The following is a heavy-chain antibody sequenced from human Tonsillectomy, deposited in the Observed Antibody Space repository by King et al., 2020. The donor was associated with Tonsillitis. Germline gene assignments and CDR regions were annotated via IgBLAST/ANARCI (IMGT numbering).Heavy chain of an antibody. D-gene: IGHD3-16*01. CDR1: GFTFSFYA. Sequence: VQLVESGGGLVQPGGSLRVSCSASGFTFSFYAMHWVRQAPGKGLEYVSTISSNGGNTYYADSVKGRFTISRDNSKNTLYLQMSSLRADDTAVYFCVKSGWGMEVVWGQGTTVTVSS. CDR2: ISSNGGNT. J-gene: IGHJ6*02. CDR3: VKSGWGMEVV. V-gene: IGHV3-64D*06.